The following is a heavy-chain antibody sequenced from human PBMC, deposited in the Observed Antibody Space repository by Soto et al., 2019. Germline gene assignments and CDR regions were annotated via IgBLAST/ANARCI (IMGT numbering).Heavy chain of an antibody. V-gene: IGHV3-30-3*01. Sequence: QVQLVESGGGVVQPGRSLRLSCAASGFTFSSYAMHWVRQAPGKGLEWVAVISYDGSNKYYADSVKGRFTISRDNSKNTLYLQMNSLRAEVTAVYYCPRVYSNYYYYYGMDVWGQGTTVTVSS. D-gene: IGHD4-4*01. J-gene: IGHJ6*02. CDR3: PRVYSNYYYYYGMDV. CDR1: GFTFSSYA. CDR2: ISYDGSNK.